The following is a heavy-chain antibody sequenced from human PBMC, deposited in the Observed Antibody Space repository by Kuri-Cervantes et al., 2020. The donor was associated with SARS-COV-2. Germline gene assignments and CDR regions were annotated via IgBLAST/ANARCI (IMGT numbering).Heavy chain of an antibody. J-gene: IGHJ5*02. V-gene: IGHV1-69*10. CDR2: IIPILGIA. CDR3: ARVEYYYDSSGYYGFIGFDP. CDR1: GGTFSSYT. Sequence: SVKVSCKASGGTFSSYTISWVRQAPGQGLEWMGWIIPILGIANYAQKFQGRVTITADESTSTAYMELSSLRSEDTAVYYCARVEYYYDSSGYYGFIGFDPWGQGTLVTVSS. D-gene: IGHD3-22*01.